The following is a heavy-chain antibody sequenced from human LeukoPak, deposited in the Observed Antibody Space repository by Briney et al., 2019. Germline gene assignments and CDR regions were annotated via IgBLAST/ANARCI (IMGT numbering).Heavy chain of an antibody. V-gene: IGHV3-30*18. J-gene: IGHJ5*02. CDR1: GFSFSNFG. CDR3: AKDKRGSSGWYDH. CDR2: ISYEGRNK. D-gene: IGHD6-25*01. Sequence: GRSLRLSCAASGFSFSNFGMHWVRQAPGKGLEWVAVISYEGRNKHCADSLKGRLTISRDNSKNTVYLEMNSLRDEDTAVYYCAKDKRGSSGWYDHWGQGTLVIVSS.